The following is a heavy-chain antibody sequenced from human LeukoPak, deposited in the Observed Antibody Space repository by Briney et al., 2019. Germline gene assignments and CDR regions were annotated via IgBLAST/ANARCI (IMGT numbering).Heavy chain of an antibody. J-gene: IGHJ4*02. CDR3: ARHSSYVSPVRY. D-gene: IGHD3-10*02. Sequence: SETLSLTCAVSGGSISSGGYYWSWIRQHPGKGLEWIGYIYYSGSTYYNPSLKSRVTISVDTSKNQFSLKLSSVTAADTAVYYCARHSSYVSPVRYWGQGTLVTVSP. V-gene: IGHV4-31*11. CDR1: GGSISSGGYY. CDR2: IYYSGST.